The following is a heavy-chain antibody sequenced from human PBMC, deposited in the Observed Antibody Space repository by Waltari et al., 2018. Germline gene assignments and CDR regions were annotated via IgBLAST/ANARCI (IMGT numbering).Heavy chain of an antibody. Sequence: EVMLLESGGGLVQPGGSLRLPCAASELPISSYAMGWVRQAPGMGMEWVSAISGSGGSTYYADSVKGRFTISRDNSKNTLYLQMNSLRAEDTAVYYCTKDRSGSWFYWGQGTLVTVSS. CDR2: ISGSGGST. D-gene: IGHD6-13*01. CDR3: TKDRSGSWFY. V-gene: IGHV3-23*01. J-gene: IGHJ4*02. CDR1: ELPISSYA.